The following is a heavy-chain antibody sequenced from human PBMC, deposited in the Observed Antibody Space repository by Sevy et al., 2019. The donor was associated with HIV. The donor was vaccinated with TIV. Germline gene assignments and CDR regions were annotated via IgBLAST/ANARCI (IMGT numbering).Heavy chain of an antibody. CDR2: ISSSSSYI. V-gene: IGHV3-21*01. D-gene: IGHD3-9*01. CDR3: ARSRERITISWGV. Sequence: GGSLRLSCAASGFTFSSYSMNWVRQAPGKGLEWVSSISSSSSYIYYADSVKGRFTISRDNPKNSLYLQMNSLRAEDTAVYYCARSRERITISWGVWGKGTTVTVSS. J-gene: IGHJ6*04. CDR1: GFTFSSYS.